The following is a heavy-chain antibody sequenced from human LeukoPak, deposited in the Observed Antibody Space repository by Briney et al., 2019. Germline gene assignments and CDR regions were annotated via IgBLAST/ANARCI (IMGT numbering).Heavy chain of an antibody. CDR1: GFTFSNAW. CDR2: ISSSSSYI. Sequence: PGGSLRLSCAASGFTFSNAWMSWVRQAPGKGLEWVSSISSSSSYIYYADSVKGRFTISRDNAKNSLYLQMNSLRAEDTAVYYCARELITMVRGVIITLGAFDIWGQGTMVTVSS. CDR3: ARELITMVRGVIITLGAFDI. J-gene: IGHJ3*02. D-gene: IGHD3-10*01. V-gene: IGHV3-21*01.